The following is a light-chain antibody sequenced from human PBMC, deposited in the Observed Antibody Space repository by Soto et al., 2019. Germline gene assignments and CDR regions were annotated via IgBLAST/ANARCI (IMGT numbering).Light chain of an antibody. CDR1: QSVSRSY. CDR3: KQYGSSPPT. CDR2: GAS. J-gene: IGKJ4*01. V-gene: IGKV3-20*01. Sequence: EIVLTPSPGTLSLSPGERATLSCRASQSVSRSYVAWYQLKPGQAPRLFIYGASSRATGIPDRFSGSGSGTDFTLSISRLEPEDFVVYYCKQYGSSPPTFGGGTKVEIK.